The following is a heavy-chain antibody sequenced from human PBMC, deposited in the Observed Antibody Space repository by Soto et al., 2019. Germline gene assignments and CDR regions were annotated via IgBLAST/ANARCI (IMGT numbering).Heavy chain of an antibody. V-gene: IGHV1-18*01. Sequence: ASVKVSCKASGYTFTSYGISWVRQAPGQGLEWMGWISAYNGNTNYAQKLQGRVTMTTDTSTSTAYMELRSLRSDDTAVYYCAIIAVAGGYYYGMDVWGQGSKVTVSS. D-gene: IGHD6-19*01. CDR2: ISAYNGNT. CDR3: AIIAVAGGYYYGMDV. CDR1: GYTFTSYG. J-gene: IGHJ6*02.